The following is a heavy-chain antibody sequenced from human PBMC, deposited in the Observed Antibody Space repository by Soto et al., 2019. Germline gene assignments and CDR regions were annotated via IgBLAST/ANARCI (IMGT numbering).Heavy chain of an antibody. V-gene: IGHV1-18*01. CDR2: ISTYNGNT. J-gene: IGHJ5*02. D-gene: IGHD4-17*01. CDR1: GYTFTSYG. CDR3: PRAPNLYGDCFSFDP. Sequence: QVQLVQSGAEVKKPGASVKVSCKASGYTFTSYGISWVRQAPGQGLEWMGWISTYNGNTNYAQKLQGRVTMTTDTSTTPPHMELRRLRSNDTAVNYFPRAPNLYGDCFSFDPWGQGTLVTVSS.